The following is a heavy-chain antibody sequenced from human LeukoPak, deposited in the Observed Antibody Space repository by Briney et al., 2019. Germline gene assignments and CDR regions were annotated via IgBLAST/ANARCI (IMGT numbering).Heavy chain of an antibody. CDR1: GGTFNNYA. D-gene: IGHD1-26*01. V-gene: IGHV1-69*04. CDR2: IIPILGIP. J-gene: IGHJ2*01. CDR3: ARDRVVGATWYLDL. Sequence: VASVKVSCKASGGTFNNYAISWVRQAPGQGLEWMGRIIPILGIPNYAQRFQGRVTIIADKSTSTAYMELSSLRFEDTAVYYCARDRVVGATWYLDLWGRGTLVTVSS.